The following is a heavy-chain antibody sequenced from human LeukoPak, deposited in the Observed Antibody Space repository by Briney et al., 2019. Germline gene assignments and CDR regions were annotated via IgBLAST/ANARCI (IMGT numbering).Heavy chain of an antibody. CDR2: ISGSGGST. CDR1: GFTFSSYA. V-gene: IGHV3-23*01. J-gene: IGHJ4*02. Sequence: GGSLRLSCAASGFTFSSYAMSWVRQAPGKGLEWVSAISGSGGSTYYADSVKGRFTISRDNSKNTLYLQVNSLRAEDAAVYYCAKGRWQLWSPYDYWGQGTLVTVSS. D-gene: IGHD5-18*01. CDR3: AKGRWQLWSPYDY.